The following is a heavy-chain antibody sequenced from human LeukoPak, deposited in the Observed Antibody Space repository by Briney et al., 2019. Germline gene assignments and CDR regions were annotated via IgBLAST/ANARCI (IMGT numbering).Heavy chain of an antibody. J-gene: IGHJ3*02. CDR1: GFTVSSNY. CDR3: ARDLALFENAFDI. V-gene: IGHV3-23*01. D-gene: IGHD3-3*02. CDR2: IRGSGDNT. Sequence: GGSLRLSCAASGFTVSSNYMSWVRQAPGKGLEWVSAIRGSGDNTYYADSVKGRFTISRDNSKNSLYLQMNSLRAEDTAVYYCARDLALFENAFDIWGQGTMVTVSS.